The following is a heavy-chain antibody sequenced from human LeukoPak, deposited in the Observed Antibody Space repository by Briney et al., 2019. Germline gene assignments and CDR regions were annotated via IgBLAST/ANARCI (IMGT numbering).Heavy chain of an antibody. CDR2: IHSIGTT. Sequence: SETLSLTCTVSGGSISRNYRSWIRQTPGKGLEWIGYIHSIGTTNYNPSLESRLTISIDTSKNQFSLKLSSVTAADTAVYYCASGTIAVAGIFDYWGQGILVTVSS. D-gene: IGHD6-19*01. CDR3: ASGTIAVAGIFDY. CDR1: GGSISRNY. V-gene: IGHV4-59*12. J-gene: IGHJ4*02.